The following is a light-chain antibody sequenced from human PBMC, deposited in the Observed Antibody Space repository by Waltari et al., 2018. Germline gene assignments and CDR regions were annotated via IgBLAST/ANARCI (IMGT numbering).Light chain of an antibody. CDR3: QQYYDGRT. CDR1: QSISIY. V-gene: IGKV3-15*01. J-gene: IGKJ2*01. Sequence: EIVMTQSPATLSVSPGERATLSCRASQSISIYLAWFQQKPGQAPRILIYHASTRATGIPARLSGSGSGTEFTLTISSLQSEDFAVYYCQQYYDGRTFGQGTKLEIK. CDR2: HAS.